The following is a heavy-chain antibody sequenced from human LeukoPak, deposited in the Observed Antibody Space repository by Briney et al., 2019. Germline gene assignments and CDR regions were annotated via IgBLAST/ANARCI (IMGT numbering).Heavy chain of an antibody. CDR2: IYYSGST. CDR3: AREVSRWPYYFDY. Sequence: PSETLSLTCTVSGGSISSYYWSWIRQPPGKGLEWIGYIYYSGSTYYNPSLKSRVTISVDTSKNQFSLKLSSVTAADTAVYYCAREVSRWPYYFDYWGQGTLVTVSS. CDR1: GGSISSYY. J-gene: IGHJ4*02. V-gene: IGHV4-59*12. D-gene: IGHD4-23*01.